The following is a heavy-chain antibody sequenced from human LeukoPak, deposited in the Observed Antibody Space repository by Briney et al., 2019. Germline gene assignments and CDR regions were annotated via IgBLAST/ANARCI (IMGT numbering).Heavy chain of an antibody. V-gene: IGHV3-33*06. CDR3: AKEGSRRYFDWLLPNPTPFDY. CDR1: GFTFSSYG. D-gene: IGHD3-9*01. Sequence: PGGSLRLSCAASGFTFSSYGMHWVRQAPGKGLEWVAVIWYDGSNKYYADSVKGRFTISRDNSKNTLYLQMNSLRAEDTAVYYCAKEGSRRYFDWLLPNPTPFDYWGQGTLVSVSS. J-gene: IGHJ4*02. CDR2: IWYDGSNK.